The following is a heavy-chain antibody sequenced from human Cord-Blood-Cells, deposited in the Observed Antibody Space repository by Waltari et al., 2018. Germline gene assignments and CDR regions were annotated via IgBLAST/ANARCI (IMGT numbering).Heavy chain of an antibody. CDR1: GFTFSSYA. CDR3: ATLPPAGDLDY. V-gene: IGHV3-23*01. D-gene: IGHD7-27*01. Sequence: EVQLLESGGGLVQPGGSLRLSCAASGFTFSSYAMSWVRQATGKGLEWVLAISVSGGSTYYADSVKGRFTISRDNSKNTLYLQMNSLRAEDTAVYYCATLPPAGDLDYWGQGTLVTVSS. CDR2: ISVSGGST. J-gene: IGHJ4*02.